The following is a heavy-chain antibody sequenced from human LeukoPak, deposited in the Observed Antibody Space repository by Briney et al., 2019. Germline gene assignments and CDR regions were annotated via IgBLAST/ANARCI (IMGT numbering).Heavy chain of an antibody. D-gene: IGHD1-26*01. Sequence: GGSLRRSCAASGFNFSNYAMSWVRQAPGKGLEWVSAISGRGGNTYYADSVKGRFTISRDNSKNTLYLQMNSLKAEDTAVYYCAKDSSVIVGARIDYWGQGTLVTVSS. CDR1: GFNFSNYA. CDR2: ISGRGGNT. J-gene: IGHJ4*02. CDR3: AKDSSVIVGARIDY. V-gene: IGHV3-23*01.